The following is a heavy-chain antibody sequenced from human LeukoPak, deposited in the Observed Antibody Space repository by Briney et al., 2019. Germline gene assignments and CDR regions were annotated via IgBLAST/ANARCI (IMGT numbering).Heavy chain of an antibody. CDR1: GFTVSSNY. Sequence: GGSLRLSCAASGFTVSSNYMSWVRQAPGKGLEWVSVIYSGGSTYYADSVKGRFTISRHNSKNTLYLQMNSLRAEDTAVYYCATTGYSSGWYDFDYWGQGTLVTVSS. D-gene: IGHD6-19*01. J-gene: IGHJ4*02. V-gene: IGHV3-53*04. CDR3: ATTGYSSGWYDFDY. CDR2: IYSGGST.